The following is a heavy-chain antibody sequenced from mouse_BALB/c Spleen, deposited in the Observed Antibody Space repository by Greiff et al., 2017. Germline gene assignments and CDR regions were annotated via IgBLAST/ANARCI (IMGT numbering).Heavy chain of an antibody. CDR3: ARSIRGTVVAEDFDV. V-gene: IGHV14-3*02. J-gene: IGHJ1*01. D-gene: IGHD1-1*01. CDR1: GFNIKDTY. CDR2: IDPANGNT. Sequence: VQLQQSGAELVKPGASVKLSCTASGFNIKDTYMHWVKQRPEQGLEWIGRIDPANGNTKYDPKFQGKATITAGTSSNTAYLQLSSLTSEDTAVYYCARSIRGTVVAEDFDVWGAGTTVTVSS.